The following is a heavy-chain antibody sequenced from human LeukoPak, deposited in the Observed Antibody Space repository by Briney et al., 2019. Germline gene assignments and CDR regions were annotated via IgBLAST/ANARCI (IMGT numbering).Heavy chain of an antibody. V-gene: IGHV4-39*01. D-gene: IGHD3-3*01. J-gene: IGHJ4*02. Sequence: PSETLSLTCTVSGGSISSSSYYWGWIRQPPGKGLEWIGSIYSSGSTYYNPSLKSRVAISVDTSKNQFSLKLSSVTAADTAVYYCATNEWSGYYFEYWGQGTLVPVSS. CDR2: IYSSGST. CDR1: GGSISSSSYY. CDR3: ATNEWSGYYFEY.